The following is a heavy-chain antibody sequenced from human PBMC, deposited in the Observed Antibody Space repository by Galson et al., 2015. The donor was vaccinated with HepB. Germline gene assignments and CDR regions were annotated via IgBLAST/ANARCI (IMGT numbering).Heavy chain of an antibody. D-gene: IGHD6-19*01. V-gene: IGHV3-66*01. J-gene: IGHJ4*02. Sequence: SLRLSCAASGFTVSSNYMSWVRQAPGKGLEWVSVIYSGGSTYYADSVKGRFTISRDNSKNTLYLQMNSLRAEDTAVYYCARGDKGGWSHYFDYWGQGTLVTVSS. CDR1: GFTVSSNY. CDR2: IYSGGST. CDR3: ARGDKGGWSHYFDY.